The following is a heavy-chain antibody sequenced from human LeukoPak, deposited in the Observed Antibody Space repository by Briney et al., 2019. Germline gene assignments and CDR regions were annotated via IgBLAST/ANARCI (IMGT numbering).Heavy chain of an antibody. V-gene: IGHV3-23*01. D-gene: IGHD3-10*01. CDR3: AKGAYGSGSHYNYFDY. CDR1: GFTFSSYA. Sequence: GGSLRLSCAASGFTFSSYAMSWVRQAPGKGLEWVSAISGSGGSIYYADSVKGRFTISRDNSKNTLYLQMNSLRAEDTAVYYCAKGAYGSGSHYNYFDYWGQGTLVTVSP. CDR2: ISGSGGSI. J-gene: IGHJ4*02.